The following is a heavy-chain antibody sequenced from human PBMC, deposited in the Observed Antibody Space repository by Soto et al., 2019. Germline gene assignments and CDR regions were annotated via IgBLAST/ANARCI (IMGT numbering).Heavy chain of an antibody. D-gene: IGHD5-18*01. CDR1: GGSFSSNP. Sequence: QVQLVQSGSEVKKPGSSVKVSCKASGGSFSSNPISWVRQAPGQGLEWMAGIIPIFATVHYAQKFQGRVTITADESTSTAYMELTSLRSEDTAVYFCARGGRGYSSAPRYYFDYWGQCTLVTVSS. J-gene: IGHJ4*02. CDR2: IIPIFATV. V-gene: IGHV1-69*01. CDR3: ARGGRGYSSAPRYYFDY.